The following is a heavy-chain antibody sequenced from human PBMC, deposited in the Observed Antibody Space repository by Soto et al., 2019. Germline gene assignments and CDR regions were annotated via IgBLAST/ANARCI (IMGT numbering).Heavy chain of an antibody. J-gene: IGHJ2*01. CDR1: GGSISSSSYY. CDR2: IYYSGST. CDR3: ADSSGYYWYFDL. Sequence: ETLSLTCTVSGGSISSSSYYWGWIRQPPGKGLEWIGSIYYSGSTYYNPSLKSRVTISVDTSKNQFSLKLSSVTAADTAVYYCADSSGYYWYFDLWGRGTLVTVSS. V-gene: IGHV4-39*01. D-gene: IGHD3-22*01.